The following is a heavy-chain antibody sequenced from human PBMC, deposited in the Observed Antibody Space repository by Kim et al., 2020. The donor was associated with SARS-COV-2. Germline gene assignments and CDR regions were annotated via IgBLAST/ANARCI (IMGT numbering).Heavy chain of an antibody. CDR3: ARSSYYYDN. V-gene: IGHV3-74*01. J-gene: IGHJ4*02. CDR2: INTDESTT. D-gene: IGHD3-22*01. Sequence: GGSLRLSCAASGFTFSSHWMHWVRQAPGKGLVWVSRINTDESTTSYADSVKGRFTISRDNAKNTLYLQMNSLGAEDTAVYYCARSSYYYDNWGQGTLVTVSS. CDR1: GFTFSSHW.